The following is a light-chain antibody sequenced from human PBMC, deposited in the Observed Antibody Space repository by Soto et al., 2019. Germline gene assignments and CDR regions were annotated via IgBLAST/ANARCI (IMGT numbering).Light chain of an antibody. V-gene: IGKV1-5*01. CDR3: QHYNSYSWT. Sequence: DIQMTQSPSTLSGSVVDRVTITCLASQSVDSRLAWYQQKPGKAPKLLVYDASTLETGVPSRFSGSGSGAEFTLTITGLQPEDIATYSCQHYNSYSWTFGQGTKVDIK. CDR1: QSVDSR. CDR2: DAS. J-gene: IGKJ1*01.